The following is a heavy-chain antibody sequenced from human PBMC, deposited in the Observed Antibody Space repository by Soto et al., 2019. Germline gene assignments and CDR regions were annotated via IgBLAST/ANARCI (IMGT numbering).Heavy chain of an antibody. V-gene: IGHV4-59*01. D-gene: IGHD4-17*01. CDR2: IYYSGST. CDR1: GGSISSYY. CDR3: ARETDDYGDYVLDH. J-gene: IGHJ4*02. Sequence: SETLSLTCTVSGGSISSYYWSWIRQPPGKGLEWIGYIYYSGSTNYNPSLKSRVTISVDTSKNQFSLKLSSVTAADTAVYYCARETDDYGDYVLDHWGQGTLVTVSS.